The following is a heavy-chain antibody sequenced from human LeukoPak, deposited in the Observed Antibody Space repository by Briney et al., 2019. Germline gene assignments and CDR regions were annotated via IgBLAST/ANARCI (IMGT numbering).Heavy chain of an antibody. D-gene: IGHD6-19*01. J-gene: IGHJ4*02. Sequence: PSQTLSLTCAVSGGSISSGGYPWSWIRQPPGKGLEWVGYIYHSGSTSYNSSLKSRVTISVDRSKNQFSLKLTSVTAADTAAYYCARQGDSGWYYFDYWGQGTLVTVSS. CDR3: ARQGDSGWYYFDY. CDR1: GGSISSGGYP. CDR2: IYHSGST. V-gene: IGHV4-30-2*01.